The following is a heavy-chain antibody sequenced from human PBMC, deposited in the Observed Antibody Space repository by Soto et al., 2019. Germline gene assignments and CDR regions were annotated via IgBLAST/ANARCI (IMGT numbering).Heavy chain of an antibody. CDR2: IYYSGST. CDR1: GGSIISSSYY. Sequence: TLEILSLTCTVSGGSIISSSYYWGWIRQPPGKGLEWIGSIYYSGSTYYNPSLKSRVAISVDTSKNQFSLKLSSVTAADTAVYYCARQFVDTAMDAYYFDYWGQGTLVTVSS. D-gene: IGHD5-18*01. J-gene: IGHJ4*02. CDR3: ARQFVDTAMDAYYFDY. V-gene: IGHV4-39*01.